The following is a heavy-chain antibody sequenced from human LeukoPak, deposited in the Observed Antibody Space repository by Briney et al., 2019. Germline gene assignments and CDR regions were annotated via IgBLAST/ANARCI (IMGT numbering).Heavy chain of an antibody. CDR1: GGSLTNYY. V-gene: IGHV4-4*07. CDR3: ARQGYYYDSSGYYETVP. D-gene: IGHD3-22*01. CDR2: INTSGDT. Sequence: PSETLSLTCTVSGGSLTNYYWSWIRQSAGKGLEWIGRINTSGDTSYNPSIRSRVTMSVDTSKNQFSLKLSSVTAADTAVYYCARQGYYYDSSGYYETVPWGQGTLVTVSS. J-gene: IGHJ5*02.